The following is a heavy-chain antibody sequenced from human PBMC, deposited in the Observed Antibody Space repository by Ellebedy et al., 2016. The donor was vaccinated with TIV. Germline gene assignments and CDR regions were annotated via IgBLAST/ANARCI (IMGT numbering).Heavy chain of an antibody. CDR2: MYHSGST. J-gene: IGHJ3*02. Sequence: SETLSLTCTVSGYSISSGNYWGWIRQPPGKGLEWIGSMYHSGSTYYNPSLKRRVTISVDMFKNQLSLKLSPVTAADTAVYYCATFRNLDGFDIWGQGTMVTVSS. CDR1: GYSISSGNY. CDR3: ATFRNLDGFDI. V-gene: IGHV4-38-2*02.